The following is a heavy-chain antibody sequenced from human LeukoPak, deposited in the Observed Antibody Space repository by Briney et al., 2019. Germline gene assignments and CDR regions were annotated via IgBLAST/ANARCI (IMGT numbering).Heavy chain of an antibody. CDR2: ITGSGGRI. J-gene: IGHJ4*02. CDR3: AKYRDYYFEY. V-gene: IGHV3-23*01. D-gene: IGHD3-10*01. CDR1: GFTFSSYS. Sequence: GGSLRLSCAASGFTFSSYSMGWVRQAPAEGLEWVSSITGSGGRIYYADSLKGRFTISRDNSKNTVYLQMNSLRAEDTAVYYCAKYRDYYFEYWGQGTLVTVSS.